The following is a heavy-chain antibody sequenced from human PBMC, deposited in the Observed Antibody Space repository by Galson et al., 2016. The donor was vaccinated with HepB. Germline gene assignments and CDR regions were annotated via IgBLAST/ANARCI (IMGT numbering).Heavy chain of an antibody. D-gene: IGHD6-13*01. CDR2: IKYDGSEE. CDR1: GFVFSSYW. Sequence: SLRLSCAASGFVFSSYWMSWVRQAPGKGPELVAIIKYDGSEESYVDSVKGRFTISRDNAKNSLYLQMNSLRGEDTAVYYCRSTRIAAAGLEYWGQGALVTVSS. J-gene: IGHJ4*02. CDR3: RSTRIAAAGLEY. V-gene: IGHV3-7*03.